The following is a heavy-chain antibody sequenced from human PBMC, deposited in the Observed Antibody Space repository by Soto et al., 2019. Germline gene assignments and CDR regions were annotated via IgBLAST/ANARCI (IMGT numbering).Heavy chain of an antibody. CDR2: IKSKTDGGTT. Sequence: GGSLRLSCAASGFTFSNAWMNWVRQAPGKGLEWVGRIKSKTDGGTTDYAAPVKGRFTISRDDSKNTLYLQMNSLKTEDTAVYYCTTDRLVVIGGRGIAFDYWGQGTLVTVSS. D-gene: IGHD3-16*02. J-gene: IGHJ4*02. CDR3: TTDRLVVIGGRGIAFDY. CDR1: GFTFSNAW. V-gene: IGHV3-15*07.